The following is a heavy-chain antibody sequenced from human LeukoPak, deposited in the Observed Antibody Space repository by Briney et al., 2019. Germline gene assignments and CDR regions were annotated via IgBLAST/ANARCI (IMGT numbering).Heavy chain of an antibody. CDR1: GGTIGDYG. CDR2: INWAGTNT. D-gene: IGHD1-1*01. CDR3: VKDVSSNWYSFDH. V-gene: IGHV3-20*04. J-gene: IGHJ4*02. Sequence: GGSLRLSCAASGGTIGDYGMSWVRQAPGKGLEWVSGINWAGTNTFYAESVKGRFTISRDTAENSLFLQMNSLRDDDTAFYYCVKDVSSNWYSFDHWGKGTLVTVSS.